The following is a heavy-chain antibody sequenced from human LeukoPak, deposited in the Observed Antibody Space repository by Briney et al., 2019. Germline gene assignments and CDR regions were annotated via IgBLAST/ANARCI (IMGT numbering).Heavy chain of an antibody. J-gene: IGHJ4*02. CDR3: ARSRRIAVGGTGY. V-gene: IGHV1-8*01. D-gene: IGHD6-19*01. Sequence: ASVKVSCKASGYTFTSYDINRVRQATGQGLEWMGWMNPNSGNTGYAQKFQGRVTMTRNTSISTAYMELSSLRSEDTAVYYCARSRRIAVGGTGYWGQGTLVTVSS. CDR2: MNPNSGNT. CDR1: GYTFTSYD.